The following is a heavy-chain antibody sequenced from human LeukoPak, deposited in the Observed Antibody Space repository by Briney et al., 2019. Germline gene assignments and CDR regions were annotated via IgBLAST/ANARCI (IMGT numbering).Heavy chain of an antibody. Sequence: GGSLRLSCAASGFSFHEYAMHWVRQAPGKGLEWVAGISWHSASIGYADSVKGRFTISRDNAKNSVYLQVDSLRTEDMAVYYCARDGIAGAPTYYFDYWGQGTLVTVSS. V-gene: IGHV3-9*03. CDR2: ISWHSASI. CDR1: GFSFHEYA. D-gene: IGHD6-19*01. J-gene: IGHJ4*02. CDR3: ARDGIAGAPTYYFDY.